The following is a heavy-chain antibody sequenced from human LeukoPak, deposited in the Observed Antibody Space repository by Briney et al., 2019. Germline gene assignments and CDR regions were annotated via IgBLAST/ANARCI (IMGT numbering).Heavy chain of an antibody. D-gene: IGHD1-26*01. V-gene: IGHV3-7*01. J-gene: IGHJ4*02. CDR1: GFTFSTYW. CDR3: AREKSGSNAAFDY. CDR2: IKQDGSQK. Sequence: GGSLRLSCSVSGFTFSTYWMSWVRQAPGRGLEWVANIKQDGSQKYYVHSVKGRFTISRDNAKNSLYLQMNSLRAEDTAVYYCAREKSGSNAAFDYWGQGTLVTVSS.